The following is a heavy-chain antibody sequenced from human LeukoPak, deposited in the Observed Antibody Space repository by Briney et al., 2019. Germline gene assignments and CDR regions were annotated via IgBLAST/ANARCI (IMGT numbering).Heavy chain of an antibody. V-gene: IGHV3-48*03. CDR3: ARAVAGTGGGFFDY. J-gene: IGHJ4*02. D-gene: IGHD6-19*01. CDR2: ISSSGTTI. Sequence: GGSLRLSCAASGFTFSSYEMNWVRQAPGKGLEWVSYISSSGTTIYYADSVKGRFTISRDNAKNSLYLQMNNLRAEDTAVYYCARAVAGTGGGFFDYWGQGTLVTVSS. CDR1: GFTFSSYE.